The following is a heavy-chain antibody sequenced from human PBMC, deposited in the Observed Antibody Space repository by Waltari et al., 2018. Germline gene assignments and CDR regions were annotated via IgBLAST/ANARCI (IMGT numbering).Heavy chain of an antibody. D-gene: IGHD3-22*01. CDR2: TYHSGST. J-gene: IGHJ4*02. V-gene: IGHV4-38-2*02. CDR1: GYSISSGYY. Sequence: QVQLQESGPGLVKPSETLSLTCAVSGYSISSGYYWGWIRQPPGKGLEWIGSTYHSGSTYYNPSLKSRVTISVDTSKNQFSLKLSSVTAADTAVYYCARDTYYYDSSGFDYWGQGTLVTVSS. CDR3: ARDTYYYDSSGFDY.